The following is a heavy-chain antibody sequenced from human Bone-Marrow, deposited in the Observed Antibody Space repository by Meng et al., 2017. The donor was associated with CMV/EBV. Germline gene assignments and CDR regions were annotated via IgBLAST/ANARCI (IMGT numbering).Heavy chain of an antibody. CDR1: GFTFDDYT. V-gene: IGHV3-43*01. Sequence: GGSLRLSCAASGFTFDDYTMHWVRQAPGKGLEWVSLISWDGGSTYYADSVKGRFTISRDNSKNSLYPQMNSLRTEDTALYYCAKDVSSNGYSSADYWGQGTLVTVSS. CDR3: AKDVSSNGYSSADY. CDR2: ISWDGGST. J-gene: IGHJ4*02. D-gene: IGHD5-18*01.